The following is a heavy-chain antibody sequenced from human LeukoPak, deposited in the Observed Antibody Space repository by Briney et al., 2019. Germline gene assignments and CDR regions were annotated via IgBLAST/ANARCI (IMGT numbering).Heavy chain of an antibody. CDR2: IYYSGST. CDR1: GGSINSGGYY. D-gene: IGHD3-22*01. J-gene: IGHJ4*02. CDR3: ARGSSGYSIDY. Sequence: SETLSLTCTVSGGSINSGGYYWSWIRQHPGKGLEWIGYIYYSGSTYYNPSLKSRVTISVDTSKNQFSLKLSSVTAADTAVYYCARGSSGYSIDYWGQGTLVTVSS. V-gene: IGHV4-31*03.